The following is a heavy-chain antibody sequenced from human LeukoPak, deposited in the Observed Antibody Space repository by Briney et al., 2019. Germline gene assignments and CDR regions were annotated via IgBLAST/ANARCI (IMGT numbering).Heavy chain of an antibody. D-gene: IGHD3-22*01. J-gene: IGHJ3*02. Sequence: ASVKVSCKASGYTFTSYYMHWVRQAPGQGLEWMGIINPSGGSTSYAQKFQGRVTMTRDTSTSTVYMELSSLRSEDTAVYYCARDLGDSSGYYKSPDIWGQGTMVTVSS. CDR1: GYTFTSYY. V-gene: IGHV1-46*01. CDR3: ARDLGDSSGYYKSPDI. CDR2: INPSGGST.